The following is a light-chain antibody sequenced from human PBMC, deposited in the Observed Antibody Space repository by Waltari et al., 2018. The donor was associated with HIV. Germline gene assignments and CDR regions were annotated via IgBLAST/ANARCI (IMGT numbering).Light chain of an antibody. J-gene: IGKJ4*01. Sequence: DIQMTQSPSSLSASVGDRVTITCRASQTIGIYLNWYQQKPGKAPNLLLYAASRLQSGVPSRFRGSGSETDFTLTISSLQPEDFATYYCQQSYSTPPTFGGGTKVDIK. V-gene: IGKV1-39*01. CDR2: AAS. CDR1: QTIGIY. CDR3: QQSYSTPPT.